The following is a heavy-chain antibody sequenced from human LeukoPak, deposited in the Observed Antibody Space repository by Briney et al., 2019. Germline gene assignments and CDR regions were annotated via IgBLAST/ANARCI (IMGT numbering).Heavy chain of an antibody. CDR3: ARVKMRGSSYRPYYMDV. V-gene: IGHV4-59*01. Sequence: SETLSLTCTVSGGSISSYYWSWIRQPPGKGLEWIGYIYYSGSTNYNPSLKSRVTISVDTSKNQFSLKLSSVTAADTAVYYCARVKMRGSSYRPYYMDVWGKGTTVTISS. J-gene: IGHJ6*03. CDR1: GGSISSYY. CDR2: IYYSGST. D-gene: IGHD1-26*01.